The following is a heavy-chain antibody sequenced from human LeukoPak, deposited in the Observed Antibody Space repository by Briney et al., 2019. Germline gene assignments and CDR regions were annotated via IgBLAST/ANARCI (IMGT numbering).Heavy chain of an antibody. CDR1: GFTFSSYG. V-gene: IGHV3-30*03. CDR3: AGSMAQDVDAFDI. D-gene: IGHD2-21*01. Sequence: GGSLRLSCAASGFTFSSYGMHWVRQAPGKGLEWVAVISYDGSNKYYADSVKGRFTISRDNAKNSLYLQMNSLRAEDTAVYYCAGSMAQDVDAFDIWGQGTMVTVSS. J-gene: IGHJ3*02. CDR2: ISYDGSNK.